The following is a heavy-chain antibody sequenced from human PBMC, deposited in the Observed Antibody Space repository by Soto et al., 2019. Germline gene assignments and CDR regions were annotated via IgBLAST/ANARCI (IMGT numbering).Heavy chain of an antibody. Sequence: TSETLSLTCTVSGGSISSYYWSWIRQPPGKGLEWIGYIYYSGSTNYNPSLKSRVTISVDTSKNQFSLKLSSVTAADTAVYYCASGTLRWQRHWFDPWGQGTLVTVSS. V-gene: IGHV4-59*08. CDR2: IYYSGST. D-gene: IGHD4-17*01. J-gene: IGHJ5*02. CDR1: GGSISSYY. CDR3: ASGTLRWQRHWFDP.